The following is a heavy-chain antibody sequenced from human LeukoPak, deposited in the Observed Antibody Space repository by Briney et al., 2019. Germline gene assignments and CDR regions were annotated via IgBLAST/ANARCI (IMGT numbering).Heavy chain of an antibody. V-gene: IGHV3-13*01. D-gene: IGHD3/OR15-3a*01. Sequence: PGGSLRLSCAASGFTLSDYDIHWVRQAIGKGLDWVSGLGSAGDKYHAGSERGRFTISREDAESSVYLQMNGLRPEDTAIYYCARAKRETSTRPWTSGMDVWGQGTTVTVSS. CDR2: LGSAGDK. CDR3: ARAKRETSTRPWTSGMDV. J-gene: IGHJ6*02. CDR1: GFTLSDYD.